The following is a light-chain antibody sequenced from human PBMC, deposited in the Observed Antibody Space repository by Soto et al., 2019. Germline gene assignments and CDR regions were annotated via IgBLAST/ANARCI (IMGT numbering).Light chain of an antibody. J-gene: IGKJ3*01. CDR1: QSISSRY. CDR2: GAS. CDR3: QQYGNSPPFT. V-gene: IGKV3-20*01. Sequence: EIVLTQSPGTLSLSPGERATLSCRTSQSISSRYLAWYQQKPGQAPRLLIYGASSRATAIPDRFSGSGSGTDFTLTISRLEPEDFALYYCQQYGNSPPFTFGPGTKVDIK.